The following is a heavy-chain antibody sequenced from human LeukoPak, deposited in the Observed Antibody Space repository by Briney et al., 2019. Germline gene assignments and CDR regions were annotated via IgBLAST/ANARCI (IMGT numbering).Heavy chain of an antibody. CDR2: IYSDGST. CDR3: TNLPTY. V-gene: IGHV3-66*02. CDR1: GFTDSSNY. Sequence: GGSLRLSCAASGFTDSSNYMTWVRQAPGKGLEWVSVIYSDGSTFYADSVKGRFTISRDNSKNTLYLQMDSLRPEDTAVYYCTNLPTYWGQGTLVTVSS. J-gene: IGHJ4*02.